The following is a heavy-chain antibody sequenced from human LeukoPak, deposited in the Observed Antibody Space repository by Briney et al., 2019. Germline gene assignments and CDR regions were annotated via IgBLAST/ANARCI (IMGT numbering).Heavy chain of an antibody. CDR2: LKSKTDGGTT. J-gene: IGHJ4*02. CDR1: GFTFSNAW. Sequence: GGSLRLSCAASGFTFSNAWMNWVRQAPGKGLEWVGRLKSKTDGGTTDYAGSVKGRFTISRDDSKNTLYLQMNSLKTEDTAVYYCTTLPPGYSSGWLFFDYWGQGTLVTVSS. V-gene: IGHV3-15*01. CDR3: TTLPPGYSSGWLFFDY. D-gene: IGHD6-19*01.